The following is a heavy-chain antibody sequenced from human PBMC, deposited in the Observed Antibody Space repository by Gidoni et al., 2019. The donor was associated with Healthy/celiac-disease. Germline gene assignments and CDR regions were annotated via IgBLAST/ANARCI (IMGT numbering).Heavy chain of an antibody. Sequence: HVQLVPSGAEVKKPGASRKVSCKVSGYTLTELYIHWVRQATGKGLEWMGGFDPEDGETIYAQKFQGRVTMTEYTSTDTAYMELSSLRSEDTAVYYCAVFMITFGGVIVMPEYFQHWGQGTLVTVSS. V-gene: IGHV1-24*01. D-gene: IGHD3-16*02. CDR3: AVFMITFGGVIVMPEYFQH. CDR1: GYTLTELY. J-gene: IGHJ1*01. CDR2: FDPEDGET.